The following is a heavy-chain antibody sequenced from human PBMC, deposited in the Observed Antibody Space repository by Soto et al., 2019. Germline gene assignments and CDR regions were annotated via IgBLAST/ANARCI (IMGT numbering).Heavy chain of an antibody. CDR1: GYTFTHYY. Sequence: QVQLVQSGAEVKKPGASVKLSGRTSGYTFTHYYIHWVRQAPGQGLEWLAIINPASGSTNYAQDFQGRVTLTMDTSTTTVYMELSGLRAADTAIFYWARDLAAGDHWGQGTLVTVSS. V-gene: IGHV1-46*01. D-gene: IGHD6-13*01. CDR3: ARDLAAGDH. CDR2: INPASGST. J-gene: IGHJ4*02.